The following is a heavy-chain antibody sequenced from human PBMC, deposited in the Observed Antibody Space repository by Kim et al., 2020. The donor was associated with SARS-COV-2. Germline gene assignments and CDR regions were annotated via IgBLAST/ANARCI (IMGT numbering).Heavy chain of an antibody. CDR1: GFTFSSYG. J-gene: IGHJ4*02. D-gene: IGHD7-27*01. CDR2: ISYDGSNK. V-gene: IGHV3-30*18. Sequence: GGSLRLSCAASGFTFSSYGMHWVRQAPGKGLEWVAVISYDGSNKYYADSVKGRFTISRDNSKNTLYLQMNSLRAEDTAVYYCAKDHLTHWGQGTLVTVSS. CDR3: AKDHLTH.